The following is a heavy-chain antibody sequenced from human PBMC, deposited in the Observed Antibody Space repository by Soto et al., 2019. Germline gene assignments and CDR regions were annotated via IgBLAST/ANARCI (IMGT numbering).Heavy chain of an antibody. D-gene: IGHD3-22*01. V-gene: IGHV1-69*06. Sequence: SVKVSCKASGGPFSSYAISCVRQAPGHGLEWVGGLIPIFGTAKYAQKFQGRVTITADKATITAYMELSXLGSEDTAVYYCAPKRGSSGYSLSAYLAYLGQGTLVTVPS. CDR3: APKRGSSGYSLSAYLAY. CDR2: LIPIFGTA. CDR1: GGPFSSYA. J-gene: IGHJ4*02.